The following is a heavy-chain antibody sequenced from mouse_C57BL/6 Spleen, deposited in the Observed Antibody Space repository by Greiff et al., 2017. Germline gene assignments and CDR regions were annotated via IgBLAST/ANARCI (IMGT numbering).Heavy chain of an antibody. Sequence: EVQLVESGGGLVQPGGSLSLSCAASGFTFTDYYISWVRQPPGKALEWLGFIRNKANGYTTEYSASVKGRFTISRDNSQSILYLQMNALGAEDSATYYCARSDGRVFGYWGQGATLTVSS. CDR2: IRNKANGYTT. CDR1: GFTFTDYY. V-gene: IGHV7-3*01. CDR3: ARSDGRVFGY. D-gene: IGHD1-1*01. J-gene: IGHJ2*01.